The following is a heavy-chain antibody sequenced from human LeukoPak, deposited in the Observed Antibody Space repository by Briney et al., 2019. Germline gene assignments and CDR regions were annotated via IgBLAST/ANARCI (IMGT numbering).Heavy chain of an antibody. CDR3: ARDRYGSGSYYLLSYDF. CDR1: GYTFTSYG. J-gene: IGHJ4*02. V-gene: IGHV1-18*01. CDR2: ISPYNGNT. D-gene: IGHD3-10*01. Sequence: ASVKVSCKASGYTFTSYGISWVRQAPGQGLEWMGWISPYNGNTDYAQKFQGRVTMTTDTSTSTVYLDLRSLRSDDTAVYYCARDRYGSGSYYLLSYDFWGQGTPLTVSS.